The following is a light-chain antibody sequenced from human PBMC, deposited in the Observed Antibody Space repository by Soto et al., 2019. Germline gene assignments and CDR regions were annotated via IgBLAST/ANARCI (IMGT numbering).Light chain of an antibody. J-gene: IGKJ2*01. Sequence: DIEMTQSPSTLSASVGDRVTITCRASQNINTLLAWYQQKPGRAPKLLIYDASSLESGDPSRFSGSGFGTEFTLTISSLQPDDFATYYCQQFHTYYTFGQGTKLHMK. CDR3: QQFHTYYT. CDR1: QNINTL. V-gene: IGKV1-5*01. CDR2: DAS.